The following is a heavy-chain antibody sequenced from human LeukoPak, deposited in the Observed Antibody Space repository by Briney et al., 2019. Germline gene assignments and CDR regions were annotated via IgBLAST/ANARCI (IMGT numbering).Heavy chain of an antibody. CDR3: ARHLDWGWDL. V-gene: IGHV4-39*01. J-gene: IGHJ5*02. CDR2: IYYSGST. CDR1: GGSISSSSYY. Sequence: PSETLSLTCTVSGGSISSSSYYWGWIRQPPGKGLEWIGSIYYSGSTFYNTSLKSRVTISVDTSMNQFSLKLSSVTAADTAVYYCARHLDWGWDLWGQGTLVSVSS. D-gene: IGHD3/OR15-3a*01.